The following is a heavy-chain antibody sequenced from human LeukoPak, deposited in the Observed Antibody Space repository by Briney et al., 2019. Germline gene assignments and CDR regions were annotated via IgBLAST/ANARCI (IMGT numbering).Heavy chain of an antibody. V-gene: IGHV4-39*01. D-gene: IGHD3-22*01. CDR2: IYYSGST. Sequence: SETLSLTCTVSGGSISSSSYYWGWIRQPPGKGLEWIGSIYYSGSTYYNPSLKSQVTISVDTSKNQFSLKLSSVTAADTAVYYCARHGSSGYYYDVDYWGQGTLVTVSS. CDR1: GGSISSSSYY. J-gene: IGHJ4*02. CDR3: ARHGSSGYYYDVDY.